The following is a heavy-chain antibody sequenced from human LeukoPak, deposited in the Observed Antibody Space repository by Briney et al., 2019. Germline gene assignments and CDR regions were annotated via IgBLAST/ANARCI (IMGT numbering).Heavy chain of an antibody. V-gene: IGHV5-51*01. Sequence: GESLKISCKASGYSFISYYIGWVRQKPGKGLEWMGIVFPGDSDTTYSPSFQGQVTISVDKSITTVYLHWRTLKASDTAMYFCARQAGFSSRRFDPWGQGTLVTVSS. J-gene: IGHJ5*02. D-gene: IGHD6-13*01. CDR3: ARQAGFSSRRFDP. CDR2: VFPGDSDT. CDR1: GYSFISYY.